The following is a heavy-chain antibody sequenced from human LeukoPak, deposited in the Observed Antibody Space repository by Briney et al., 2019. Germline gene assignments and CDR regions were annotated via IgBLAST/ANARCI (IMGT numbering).Heavy chain of an antibody. CDR2: INPNSGGT. V-gene: IGHV1-2*02. Sequence: ASVKVSCKASGYTFTAYYIHSVRQAPGQGPEWMGWINPNSGGTNYAQKFQGRVTMTRDTSISTAYMELSSLKSDDTAVFYCARDRSNSYDYWGKGTLVTVSS. J-gene: IGHJ4*02. CDR3: ARDRSNSYDY. D-gene: IGHD6-13*01. CDR1: GYTFTAYY.